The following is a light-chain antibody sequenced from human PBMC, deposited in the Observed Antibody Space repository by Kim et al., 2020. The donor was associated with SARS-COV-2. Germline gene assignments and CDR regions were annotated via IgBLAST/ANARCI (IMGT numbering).Light chain of an antibody. J-gene: IGKJ2*01. CDR3: QQYNSYPDT. CDR1: QSISSW. CDR2: DAS. Sequence: SASVGDRVTITCRASQSISSWLAWYQQKPGKAPKLLIYDASSLESGVPSRFSGSGSGTEFTLTIRSLQPDDFATYYCQQYNSYPDTFGQGTKLEI. V-gene: IGKV1-5*01.